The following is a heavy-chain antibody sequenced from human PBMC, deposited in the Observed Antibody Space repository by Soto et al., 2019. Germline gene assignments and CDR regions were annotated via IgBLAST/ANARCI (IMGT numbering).Heavy chain of an antibody. CDR2: MDPNSGST. CDR1: GYTFTTYD. CDR3: ARERKFDFWRKGLDV. V-gene: IGHV1-8*01. J-gene: IGHJ6*02. D-gene: IGHD3-3*01. Sequence: AAVKISCNASGYTFTTYDINWVRQAPGQGLEWLVWMDPNSGSTGYAQNFQGRITMTRNISRNTAHMELSSLQSEDTAVYYCARERKFDFWRKGLDVWGQGTTVTVSS.